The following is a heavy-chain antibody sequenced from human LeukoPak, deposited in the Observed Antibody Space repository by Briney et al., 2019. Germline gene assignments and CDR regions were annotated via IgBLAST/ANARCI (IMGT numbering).Heavy chain of an antibody. V-gene: IGHV4-34*09. CDR2: IYYSGST. J-gene: IGHJ1*01. CDR3: ARYLQEYFQH. CDR1: GGSFSGYY. Sequence: SETLSLTCAVYGGSFSGYYWSWIRQPPGKGLEWIGYIYYSGSTYYNPSLKSRVTISVDTSKNQFSLKLSSVTAADTAVYYCARYLQEYFQHWGQDTLVTVSS.